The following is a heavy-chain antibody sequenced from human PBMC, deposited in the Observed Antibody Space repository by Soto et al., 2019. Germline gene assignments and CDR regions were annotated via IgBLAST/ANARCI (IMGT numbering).Heavy chain of an antibody. V-gene: IGHV1-69*06. CDR3: ALAKSYDLAARWFGWDY. CDR2: IIPIFGTA. J-gene: IGHJ4*02. D-gene: IGHD6-6*01. CDR1: GGTFSSYA. Sequence: EASVKVSCKASGGTFSSYAISWVRQAPGQGLEWMGGIIPIFGTANYAQKFQGRVTITADKSTSTAYMELSSLRSEDTAVYYCALAKSYDLAARWFGWDYWGQGTLVTVS.